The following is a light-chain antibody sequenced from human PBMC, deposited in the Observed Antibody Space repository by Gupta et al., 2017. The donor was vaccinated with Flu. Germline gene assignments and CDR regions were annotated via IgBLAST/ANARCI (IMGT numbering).Light chain of an antibody. CDR3: CSYAGTYTWM. V-gene: IGLV2-11*02. CDR1: SSDIGGYNY. J-gene: IGLJ3*02. Sequence: ISCTGTSSDIGGYNYVSWYQPHPGKAPKVMIYDVSKRPSGVPDRFSGSKSGNTASLTISGLQAEDEADYYCCSYAGTYTWMFGGGTELTVL. CDR2: DVS.